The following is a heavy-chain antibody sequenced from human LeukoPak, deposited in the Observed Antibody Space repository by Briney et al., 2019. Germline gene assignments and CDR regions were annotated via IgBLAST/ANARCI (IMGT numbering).Heavy chain of an antibody. CDR3: ARGGTRHYSSSWYRGRYFDY. Sequence: PGGSLRLSCAASGFTFSSYAMHWVRQAPGKGLEWVAVISYDGSNKYYADSVKGRFTISRDNSKNTLYLQMNSLRAEDTAVYYCARGGTRHYSSSWYRGRYFDYWGQGTLVTVSS. CDR1: GFTFSSYA. V-gene: IGHV3-30-3*01. D-gene: IGHD6-13*01. CDR2: ISYDGSNK. J-gene: IGHJ4*02.